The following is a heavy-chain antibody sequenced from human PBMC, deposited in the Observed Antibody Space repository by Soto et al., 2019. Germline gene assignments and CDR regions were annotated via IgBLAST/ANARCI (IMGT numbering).Heavy chain of an antibody. Sequence: GGSLRLSCAASGFTVSSNYMSWVRQAPGKGLEWVSVIYSGGSTYYADSVKGRFTISRDNSKNTLYLQMNSLRAEDTAVYYCAALWVFAAAAGFDPWGQGTLVTVSS. CDR1: GFTVSSNY. V-gene: IGHV3-53*01. CDR3: AALWVFAAAAGFDP. D-gene: IGHD6-13*01. J-gene: IGHJ5*02. CDR2: IYSGGST.